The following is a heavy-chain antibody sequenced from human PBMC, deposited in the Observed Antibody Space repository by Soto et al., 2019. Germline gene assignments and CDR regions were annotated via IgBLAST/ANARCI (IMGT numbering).Heavy chain of an antibody. Sequence: QVQLVESGGGLVKPGGSLRLSCAASGFTFSDYYMSWIRQAPGKGLEWGSYISSSSSYTNYADSVKGRFTISRDNAKNSLYLQMNSLRAEDTAVYYCAREGDRAMATIQGAPDYYGMDVWGQGTTVTVSS. CDR3: AREGDRAMATIQGAPDYYGMDV. D-gene: IGHD5-18*01. J-gene: IGHJ6*02. CDR1: GFTFSDYY. CDR2: ISSSSSYT. V-gene: IGHV3-11*06.